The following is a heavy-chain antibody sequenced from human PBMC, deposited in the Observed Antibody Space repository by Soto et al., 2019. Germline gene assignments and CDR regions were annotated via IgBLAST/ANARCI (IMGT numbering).Heavy chain of an antibody. CDR2: ISGSGGST. V-gene: IGHV3-23*01. D-gene: IGHD3-3*01. CDR1: GFTFSSYA. CDR3: AKDTPYDFWSGSGGYYYYMDV. J-gene: IGHJ6*03. Sequence: GSLRLSCAASGFTFSSYAMSWVRQAPGKGLEWVSAISGSGGSTYYADSVKGRFTISRDNSKNTLYLQMNSLRAEDTAVYYCAKDTPYDFWSGSGGYYYYMDVWGKGTTVTVSS.